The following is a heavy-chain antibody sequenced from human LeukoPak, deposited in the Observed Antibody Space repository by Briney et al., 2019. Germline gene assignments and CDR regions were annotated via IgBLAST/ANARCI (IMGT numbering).Heavy chain of an antibody. CDR2: INWNGGST. CDR1: GFTFDDYG. CDR3: ARDRPLISGLYYYYYYMHV. Sequence: GGSLRLSCAASGFTFDDYGMSWVRQAPGKGLEWVSGINWNGGSTGYADSVKGRFTISRDNAKNSLYLQMNSLRAEDTALYYCARDRPLISGLYYYYYYMHVWGKGTTVTVSS. D-gene: IGHD6-19*01. J-gene: IGHJ6*03. V-gene: IGHV3-20*04.